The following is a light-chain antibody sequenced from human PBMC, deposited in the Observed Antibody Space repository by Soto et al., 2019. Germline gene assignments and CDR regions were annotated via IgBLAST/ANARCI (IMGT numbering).Light chain of an antibody. J-gene: IGKJ3*01. CDR2: GAS. Sequence: EIVLTQSPGTLSLSPGERATLSCRASQSINSRYLAWYQQKPGQAPRLLIYGASGRATGIPDRFSGSGSGTDFTLTISRLDPEYFAVYYCQQFGSSPGFTFGPGTNVDIK. CDR1: QSINSRY. V-gene: IGKV3-20*01. CDR3: QQFGSSPGFT.